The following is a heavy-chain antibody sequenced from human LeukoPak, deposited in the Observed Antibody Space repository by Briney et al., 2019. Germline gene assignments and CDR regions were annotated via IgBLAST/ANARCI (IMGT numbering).Heavy chain of an antibody. CDR3: TSALNLVLGELLGY. Sequence: GGSLRLSWAASGFIFSKAWMAWVRQAPGKGLEWVGHIKTEAEDGTTDYAAPVKGRFTISRDDAKSTLYLQMNSLNTEDTAVYFCTSALNLVLGELLGYWGQGTLVTVSS. V-gene: IGHV3-15*01. D-gene: IGHD3-16*01. J-gene: IGHJ4*02. CDR1: GFIFSKAW. CDR2: IKTEAEDGTT.